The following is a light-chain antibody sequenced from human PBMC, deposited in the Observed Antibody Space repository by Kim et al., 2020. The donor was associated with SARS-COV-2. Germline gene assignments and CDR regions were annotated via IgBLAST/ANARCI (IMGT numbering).Light chain of an antibody. CDR1: QDISYC. CDR3: QQYNSHTWT. J-gene: IGKJ1*01. Sequence: ASVGDRVTIACRASQDISYCVAWFQQKPGKAPKSLIYAASNLQSGVPSKFSGSGSGTDFTLTISSLQPEDSAIYYCQQYNSHTWTFGQGTKVDIK. CDR2: AAS. V-gene: IGKV1-16*02.